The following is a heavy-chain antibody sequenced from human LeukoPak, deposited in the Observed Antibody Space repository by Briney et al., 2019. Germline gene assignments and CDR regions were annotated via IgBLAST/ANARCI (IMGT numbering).Heavy chain of an antibody. CDR2: IIPILGIA. D-gene: IGHD3-22*01. Sequence: GSSVKVSCKASGGTFSSYVISWVRQAPGQGLEWMGRIIPILGIANYAQKFQGRVTITADKSTNTAYMELSSLRSEDTAVYYCASPPADYYDRRDYFDYWGQGTLVTVSS. CDR1: GGTFSSYV. V-gene: IGHV1-69*04. J-gene: IGHJ4*02. CDR3: ASPPADYYDRRDYFDY.